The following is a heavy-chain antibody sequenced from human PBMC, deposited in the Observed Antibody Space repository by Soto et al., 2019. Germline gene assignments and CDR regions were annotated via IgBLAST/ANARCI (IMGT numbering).Heavy chain of an antibody. V-gene: IGHV4-59*01. D-gene: IGHD6-13*01. CDR2: IYYNVST. J-gene: IGHJ3*02. Sequence: QVQLQESGTGLVKHSETLSLTCTVSGGAISSYYWSWIRQPPGQGLEWFGHIYYNVSTNYNPSLKRRVTISVDTSKNQFSLQLSAVTAADTAVYFCARDESRSSSSWYFAFDIWGQGPIVTVSS. CDR1: GGAISSYY. CDR3: ARDESRSSSSWYFAFDI.